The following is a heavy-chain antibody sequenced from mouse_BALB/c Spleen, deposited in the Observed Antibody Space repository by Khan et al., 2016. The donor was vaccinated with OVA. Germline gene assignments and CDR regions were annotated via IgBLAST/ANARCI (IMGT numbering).Heavy chain of an antibody. CDR1: GFTFSNSW. CDR2: ISLKSDYYVS. CDR3: GRLL. V-gene: IGHV6-6*02. Sequence: EVELVESGGGLVQPGGSMTLSCAASGFTFSNSWMNWVRQSPEKGLEWVADISLKSDYYVSHYAESVKGRFTISRDYSKRSGYLQMNNSRDEDTGIYYCGRLLWGQGTTLTVSS. J-gene: IGHJ2*01.